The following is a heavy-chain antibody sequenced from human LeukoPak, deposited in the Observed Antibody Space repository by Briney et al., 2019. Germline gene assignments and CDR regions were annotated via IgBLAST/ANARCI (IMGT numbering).Heavy chain of an antibody. Sequence: PGGSLRLSCAASGFTFSSYAMSWVRQAPGKGLEWVSAISGSGGSTYYADSVKGRFTISRDNSKNTLYLQMNSLRAEDTAVYYCARAGGSNCTYYFFPGCWVSMETYYFDYWGQGTLVTVSS. V-gene: IGHV3-23*01. D-gene: IGHD2/OR15-2a*01. CDR2: ISGSGGST. CDR1: GFTFSSYA. J-gene: IGHJ4*02. CDR3: ARAGGSNCTYYFFPGCWVSMETYYFDY.